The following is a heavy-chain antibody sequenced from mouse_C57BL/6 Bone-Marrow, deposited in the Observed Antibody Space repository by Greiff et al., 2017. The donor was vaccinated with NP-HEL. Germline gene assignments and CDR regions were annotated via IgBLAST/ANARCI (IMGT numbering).Heavy chain of an antibody. J-gene: IGHJ2*01. CDR3: ARWDY. CDR1: GYTFTDYY. Sequence: VQLQQSGPELVKPGASVKISCKASGYTFTDYYMHWVKQRPGKGLEWIGCINPDNGGTNYNEKFKGKATLTVDTSSSTAYMQLRSLTSEDSAVYYCARWDYWGQGTTLTVSS. CDR2: INPDNGGT. V-gene: IGHV1-26*01.